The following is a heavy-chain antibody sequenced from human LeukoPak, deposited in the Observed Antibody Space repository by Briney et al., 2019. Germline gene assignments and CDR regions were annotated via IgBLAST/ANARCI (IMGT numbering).Heavy chain of an antibody. D-gene: IGHD3-22*01. Sequence: PGGSLGLSFGASGFPFNRDSMNWVRPAPGKGLEWVSSISSSRSYIYYADSVKGRVTISRDNAKNSLYLQMNSLRAEDTAVYYCARDSSGYYDFDYWGQGTLVTVSS. V-gene: IGHV3-21*01. J-gene: IGHJ4*02. CDR3: ARDSSGYYDFDY. CDR1: GFPFNRDS. CDR2: ISSSRSYI.